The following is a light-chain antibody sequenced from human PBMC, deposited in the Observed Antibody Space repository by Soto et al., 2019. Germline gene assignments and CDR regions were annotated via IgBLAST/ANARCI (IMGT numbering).Light chain of an antibody. Sequence: QSVLTQPASVSGSPGQSITISCTGTSSDVGGYNYVSWYQQYPGKAPKLMVYDVSNRPSGVSNRFSGSKSGNTASLTISGLRAEDEADYYCSSYTSSSTLYVFGTGTKVTVL. V-gene: IGLV2-14*01. J-gene: IGLJ1*01. CDR1: SSDVGGYNY. CDR2: DVS. CDR3: SSYTSSSTLYV.